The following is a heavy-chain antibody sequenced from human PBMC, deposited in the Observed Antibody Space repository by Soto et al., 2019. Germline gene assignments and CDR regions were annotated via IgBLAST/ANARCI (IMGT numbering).Heavy chain of an antibody. D-gene: IGHD3-9*01. V-gene: IGHV3-23*01. CDR2: LTGSSSNT. CDR1: GFSFRNYA. CDR3: ANGRATYGLLTHDY. J-gene: IGHJ4*02. Sequence: GGSLRLSCAASGFSFRNYAMSWARQAPGKGLEWISTLTGSSSNTYYADSVKGRFAISRDNSRNTLYLQMHSLTAEDTAVYYCANGRATYGLLTHDYWGQGTLVTVPQ.